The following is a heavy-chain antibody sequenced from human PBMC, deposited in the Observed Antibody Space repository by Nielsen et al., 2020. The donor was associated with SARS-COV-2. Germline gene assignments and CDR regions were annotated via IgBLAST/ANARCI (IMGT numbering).Heavy chain of an antibody. J-gene: IGHJ4*02. Sequence: PGKGLEWVSYISSSGSTIYYADSVKGRFTISRDNAKNSLYLQMNSLRAEDTAVYYCARDEDGATDYWGLGTLVTVSS. CDR2: ISSSGSTI. D-gene: IGHD4/OR15-4a*01. CDR3: ARDEDGATDY. V-gene: IGHV3-11*01.